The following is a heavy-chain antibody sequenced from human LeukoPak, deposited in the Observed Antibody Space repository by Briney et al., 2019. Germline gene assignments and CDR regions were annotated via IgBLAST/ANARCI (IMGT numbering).Heavy chain of an antibody. CDR3: ARFTARAREIDY. Sequence: SETQSLTCSVSGASISDSYWTWIRHPPRKTQEWIGYIYYTGDNDYNPSLKSRVTMSVDTSKSHLSLKLTSVTAADTAVYYCARFTARAREIDYWGQGILVTVSS. CDR2: IYYTGDN. CDR1: GASISDSY. V-gene: IGHV4-59*08. J-gene: IGHJ4*02. D-gene: IGHD6-6*01.